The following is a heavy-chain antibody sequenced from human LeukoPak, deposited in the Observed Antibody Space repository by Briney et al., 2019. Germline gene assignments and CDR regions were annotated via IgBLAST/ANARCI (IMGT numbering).Heavy chain of an antibody. CDR2: ISYDGSNK. J-gene: IGHJ4*02. CDR1: GITFSSYA. D-gene: IGHD2-2*01. V-gene: IGHV3-30*04. Sequence: HPGRSLRLSCAASGITFSSYAMHWVRQAPGKGLEWVAVISYDGSNKYYADSVKGRFTISRDNSKNTLYLQMNSLRAEDTAVYYCAKEGQDIVVVPAVMMVWTGYYFDYWGQGTLVTVSS. CDR3: AKEGQDIVVVPAVMMVWTGYYFDY.